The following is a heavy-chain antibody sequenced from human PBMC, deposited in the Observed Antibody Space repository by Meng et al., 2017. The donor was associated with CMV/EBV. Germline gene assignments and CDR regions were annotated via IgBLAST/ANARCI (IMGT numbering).Heavy chain of an antibody. D-gene: IGHD3-3*01. Sequence: SETLSLTCTVSAGSISSYYWTWIRQPPGKGLEWVGYIYYNGNTNYNPSLKSRVTISVDTSKNQFSLKMSYVTAAATAVYYCARGGTDYWSGYVWFDPWGQGPLVTVSS. J-gene: IGHJ5*02. CDR3: ARGGTDYWSGYVWFDP. V-gene: IGHV4-59*01. CDR1: AGSISSYY. CDR2: IYYNGNT.